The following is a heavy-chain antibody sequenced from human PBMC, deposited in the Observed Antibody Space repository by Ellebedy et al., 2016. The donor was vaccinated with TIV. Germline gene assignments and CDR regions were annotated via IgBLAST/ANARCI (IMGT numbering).Heavy chain of an antibody. Sequence: GGSLRLSCAASGFIFSTYWMYWVRQAPGKGLEWVASIKEDGSNKYYVDSVKGRFTISRDNAKNSVYLQMNGLRVEDTGTYYCATDLNPFTRGWAYWGQGTLVTVSS. CDR3: ATDLNPFTRGWAY. V-gene: IGHV3-7*01. J-gene: IGHJ4*02. D-gene: IGHD3-10*01. CDR1: GFIFSTYW. CDR2: IKEDGSNK.